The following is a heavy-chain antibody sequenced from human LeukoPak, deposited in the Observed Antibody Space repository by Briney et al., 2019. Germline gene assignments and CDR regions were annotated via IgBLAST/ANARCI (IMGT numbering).Heavy chain of an antibody. CDR2: ISYDGSNK. CDR3: AREAIIAAAGMEFDY. Sequence: GGSLRISCAASGFTFSSYAMHWVRQAPGKGLEWVAVISYDGSNKYYADSVKGRFTISRDNSKDTLYLQMNSLRAEDTAVYYCAREAIIAAAGMEFDYWGQGTLVTVSS. CDR1: GFTFSSYA. V-gene: IGHV3-30-3*01. D-gene: IGHD6-13*01. J-gene: IGHJ4*02.